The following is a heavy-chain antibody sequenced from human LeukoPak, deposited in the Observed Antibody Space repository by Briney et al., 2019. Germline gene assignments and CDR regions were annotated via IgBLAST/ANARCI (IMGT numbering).Heavy chain of an antibody. CDR3: AKSRSGWHPV. Sequence: GGSLRLSCETSGFTFGSYAMHWVRQAPGKGPEWVAVVSYDGSNKYYADSVKDRFTISRDNSKNTLYLQIHSLRAEDTAVYYCAKSRSGWHPVWGQGTMVTVSS. CDR1: GFTFGSYA. CDR2: VSYDGSNK. D-gene: IGHD6-19*01. J-gene: IGHJ3*01. V-gene: IGHV3-30*18.